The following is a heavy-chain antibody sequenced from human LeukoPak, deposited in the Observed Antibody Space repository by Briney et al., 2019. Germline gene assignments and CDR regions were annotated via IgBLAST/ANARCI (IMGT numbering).Heavy chain of an antibody. J-gene: IGHJ4*02. Sequence: ASVKVSCKVSGYTLTELSMHWVRQAPGKGLEWMGGFDPEDGETIYAQKFQGRVTMTEDTSTDTAYMELSSLRSEDTAVYYCATGVWIAAPVTFDYWGQGTLVTVSP. D-gene: IGHD6-6*01. CDR3: ATGVWIAAPVTFDY. CDR2: FDPEDGET. V-gene: IGHV1-24*01. CDR1: GYTLTELS.